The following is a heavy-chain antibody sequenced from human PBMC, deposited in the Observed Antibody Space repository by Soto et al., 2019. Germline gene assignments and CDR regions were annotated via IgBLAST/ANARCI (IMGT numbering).Heavy chain of an antibody. J-gene: IGHJ4*02. CDR3: ARVGIRITILAYFDY. CDR2: ISAINGTA. CDR1: GYTFTNYG. Sequence: ASVKVSCKASGYTFTNYGITWVRQAPGQGLEWMGGISAINGTANYAQRLQGRVTITADESTSTAYMELSSLRSEDTAVYYCARVGIRITILAYFDYWGQGALVTVSS. V-gene: IGHV1-69*13. D-gene: IGHD3-9*01.